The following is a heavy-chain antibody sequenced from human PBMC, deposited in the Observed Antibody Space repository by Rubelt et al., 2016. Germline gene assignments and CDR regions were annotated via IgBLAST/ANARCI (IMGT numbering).Heavy chain of an antibody. CDR2: ISYDGSNK. V-gene: IGHV3-30*04. D-gene: IGHD3-10*02. CDR1: GFTFSSYA. J-gene: IGHJ6*02. Sequence: QVQLVESGGGVVQPGRSLRLSCAASGFTFSSYAMHWVRQAPGKGLEWVAVISYDGSNKYYADSVKGRFTISRDKSKNTLYLQMNSLRAEDTAVYYCARDGCITMSCMDVWGQGTTVTVSS. CDR3: ARDGCITMSCMDV.